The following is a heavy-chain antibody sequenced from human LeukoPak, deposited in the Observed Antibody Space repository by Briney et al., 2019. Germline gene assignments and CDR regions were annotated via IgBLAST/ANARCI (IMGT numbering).Heavy chain of an antibody. CDR1: GFTFSSYA. D-gene: IGHD6-13*01. Sequence: GGSLRLSCAASGFTFSSYAMSWVRQAPGKGLEWVSAISGSGGSTYYADSVKGRFTISRDNSRNTLFLQVNSLRAEDTAVYYCAKEGSSWRYFDYWGQGTLVTVSS. J-gene: IGHJ4*02. CDR2: ISGSGGST. V-gene: IGHV3-23*01. CDR3: AKEGSSWRYFDY.